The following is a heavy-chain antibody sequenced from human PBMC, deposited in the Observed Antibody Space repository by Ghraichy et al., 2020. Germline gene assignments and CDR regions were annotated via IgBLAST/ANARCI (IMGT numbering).Heavy chain of an antibody. D-gene: IGHD2-15*01. CDR3: ARVPRPGRHYFDS. Sequence: GGSLRLSCAASGFTFSDYYMSWIRQAPGKGLDWVSYISISSSTIFYADSVTDRFTISRDNARNSLYLQMNSLRAEDTAIYYCARVPRPGRHYFDSWGQGTLVTVSS. CDR1: GFTFSDYY. V-gene: IGHV3-11*01. CDR2: ISISSSTI. J-gene: IGHJ4*02.